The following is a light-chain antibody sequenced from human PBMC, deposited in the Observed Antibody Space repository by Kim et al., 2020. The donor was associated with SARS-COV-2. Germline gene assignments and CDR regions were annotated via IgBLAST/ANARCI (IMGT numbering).Light chain of an antibody. CDR3: QQYNDWPLLT. CDR2: GAS. V-gene: IGKV3-15*01. Sequence: VSPGERVPLACRASQSVRNNLAWYQQRPGQAPRLLIYGASTRATDVSDRFSGSGSGTEFTLTIRSLQSEDLAVYYCQQYNDWPLLTFGGGTKLEIK. J-gene: IGKJ4*01. CDR1: QSVRNN.